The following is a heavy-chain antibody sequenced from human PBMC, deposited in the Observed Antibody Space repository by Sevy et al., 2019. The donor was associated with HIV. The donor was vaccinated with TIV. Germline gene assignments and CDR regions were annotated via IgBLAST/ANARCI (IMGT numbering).Heavy chain of an antibody. V-gene: IGHV3-74*01. CDR1: GFTFRNYW. Sequence: GGSLRLSCAASGFTFRNYWMHWVRQAPGKGLVWVSRINSDGSSTSYADSVKGRFTLSRDNAKNTLYLQMNSLRAEDTALYYCTRVIAAITTGWANWFDPWGQGTLVTVSS. D-gene: IGHD6-13*01. CDR3: TRVIAAITTGWANWFDP. CDR2: INSDGSST. J-gene: IGHJ5*02.